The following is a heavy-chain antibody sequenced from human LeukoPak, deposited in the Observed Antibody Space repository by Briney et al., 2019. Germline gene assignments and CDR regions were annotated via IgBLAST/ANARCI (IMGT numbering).Heavy chain of an antibody. CDR2: ISYDGSNK. CDR3: ARSGSGYLDY. V-gene: IGHV3-30-3*01. D-gene: IGHD6-19*01. J-gene: IGHJ4*02. Sequence: GRSLRLSCAASGFTFSSYAMHWVRQAPGKGLEWVAVISYDGSNKYYADSVKGRFTISRDNAKNSLYLQMNGLRAEDTAVYYRARSGSGYLDYWGQGTLVTVSS. CDR1: GFTFSSYA.